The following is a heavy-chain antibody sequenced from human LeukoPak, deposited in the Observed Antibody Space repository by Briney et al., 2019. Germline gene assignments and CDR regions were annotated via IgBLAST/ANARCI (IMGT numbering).Heavy chain of an antibody. D-gene: IGHD3-10*01. J-gene: IGHJ5*02. Sequence: PSETLFLTCTVSGGSISSGDYYWGWIRQPPGKGLEWIGSIYYSGSTYYNPSLKSRVTISVDTSKNQFSLKLSSVTAADTAVYYCARDLDYYGSGSPNWFDPWGQGTLVTVSS. V-gene: IGHV4-39*07. CDR3: ARDLDYYGSGSPNWFDP. CDR1: GGSISSGDYY. CDR2: IYYSGST.